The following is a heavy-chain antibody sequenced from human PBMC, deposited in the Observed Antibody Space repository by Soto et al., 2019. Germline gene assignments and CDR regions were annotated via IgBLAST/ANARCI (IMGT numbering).Heavy chain of an antibody. CDR2: INPGNGDT. CDR1: GYTFINYA. D-gene: IGHD6-13*01. CDR3: ARSPRSAGYYYYHMDV. Sequence: QVKLVQSGAEVKKPGASVKVSCKASGYTFINYAVHWVRQAPGQRLEWMGWINPGNGDTKYPQNFQGRVTLTRDTSASTAYMEVRSLRSEDTAVYYCARSPRSAGYYYYHMDVWGQRTTVTVSS. V-gene: IGHV1-3*01. J-gene: IGHJ6*02.